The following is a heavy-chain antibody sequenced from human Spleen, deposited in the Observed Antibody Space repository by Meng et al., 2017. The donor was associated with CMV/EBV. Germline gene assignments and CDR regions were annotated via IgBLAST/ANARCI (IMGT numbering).Heavy chain of an antibody. J-gene: IGHJ4*02. D-gene: IGHD4-17*01. CDR3: ATGTTGFISY. CDR2: INHSGST. Sequence: LPAGGAGRLKPSEALSLTCAVDGGSFSGYYWSWIRQPPGKGLEWIGEINHSGSTNYNPSLKSRVTISVDTSKNQFSLKLSSVTAADTAVYYCATGTTGFISYWGQGTLVTVSS. CDR1: GGSFSGYY. V-gene: IGHV4-34*02.